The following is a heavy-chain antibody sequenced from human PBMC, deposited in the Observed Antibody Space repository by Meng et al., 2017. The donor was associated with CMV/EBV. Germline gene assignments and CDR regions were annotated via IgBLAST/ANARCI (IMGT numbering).Heavy chain of an antibody. D-gene: IGHD4-11*01. CDR3: ARDKTPQYNWFDP. V-gene: IGHV1-69*04. CDR2: IIPILGIA. CDR1: GGTFSSYT. Sequence: SVKVSCKASGGTFSSYTISWVRQAPGQGLEWMGRIIPILGIANYAQKFQGRVTITADKSTSTAYMELSSLRSKDTAVYYCARDKTPQYNWFDPWGQGTLVTVSS. J-gene: IGHJ5*02.